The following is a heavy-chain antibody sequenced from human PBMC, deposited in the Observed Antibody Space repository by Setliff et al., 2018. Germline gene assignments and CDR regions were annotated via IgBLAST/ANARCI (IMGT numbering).Heavy chain of an antibody. J-gene: IGHJ4*02. D-gene: IGHD3-10*01. CDR2: IYHDGPS. Sequence: SETLSLTCTVSGGSVRGYYWSWIRQPPGKGLEWIGYIYHDGPSVHYNPSLKSRVTMSVDKSKNQFSLNLNSVTAADTAVYYCARDRTYYASGTYTRWFDYWGQGTLVTVSS. CDR3: ARDRTYYASGTYTRWFDY. V-gene: IGHV4-59*02. CDR1: GGSVRGYY.